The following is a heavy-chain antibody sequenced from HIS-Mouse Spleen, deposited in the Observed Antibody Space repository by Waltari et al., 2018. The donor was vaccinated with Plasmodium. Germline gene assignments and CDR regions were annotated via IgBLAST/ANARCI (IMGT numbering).Heavy chain of an antibody. CDR3: ARDLAAAGRFDY. Sequence: QVQLVQSGAEVKKPGASVKVSGKASGYTFTGYYIPAVRQAPGQGLEWMGWINPNSGGTNYAQKFQGRVTMTRDTSISTAYMELSRLRSDDTAVYYCARDLAAAGRFDYWGQGTLVTVSS. V-gene: IGHV1-2*02. D-gene: IGHD6-13*01. J-gene: IGHJ4*02. CDR1: GYTFTGYY. CDR2: INPNSGGT.